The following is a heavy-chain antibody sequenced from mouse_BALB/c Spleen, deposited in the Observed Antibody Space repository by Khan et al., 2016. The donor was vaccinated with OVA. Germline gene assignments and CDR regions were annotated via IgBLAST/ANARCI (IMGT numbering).Heavy chain of an antibody. CDR3: ASYRYDYFDY. D-gene: IGHD2-14*01. J-gene: IGHJ2*01. Sequence: QVQLQQPGAELARPGASVKLSCKSSGYTFTSYWMQWVKQRPGQGLEWIGAIYPGDGDTRYTQKFKGKATLTADKSSSTAYMQLSSLASEDSAVYYFASYRYDYFDYWGQGTTLTVSS. CDR1: GYTFTSYW. V-gene: IGHV1-87*01. CDR2: IYPGDGDT.